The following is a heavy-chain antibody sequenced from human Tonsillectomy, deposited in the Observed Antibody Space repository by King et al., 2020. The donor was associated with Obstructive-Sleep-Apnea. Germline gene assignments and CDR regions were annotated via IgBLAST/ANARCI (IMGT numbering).Heavy chain of an antibody. V-gene: IGHV3-33*01. J-gene: IGHJ5*02. CDR2: IWNDGSNK. CDR1: GFTFSSYG. Sequence: VQLVESGGGVVQPGRSLRLSCVASGFTFSSYGIHWVRQAPGKGLEWVGIIWNDGSNKYYGDSVKGRFTISRDNSENTVYLQMNSLRAEDTAVYYCARAASGWYNWFDPWGQGTLVTVSS. CDR3: ARAASGWYNWFDP. D-gene: IGHD6-19*01.